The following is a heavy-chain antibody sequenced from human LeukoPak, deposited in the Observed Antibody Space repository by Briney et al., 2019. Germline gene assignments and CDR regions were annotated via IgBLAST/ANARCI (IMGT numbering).Heavy chain of an antibody. CDR1: GGSISSYY. CDR3: AGLRDGSGYYPFDY. J-gene: IGHJ4*02. D-gene: IGHD3-22*01. V-gene: IGHV4-59*01. Sequence: PSETLSLPCTVSGGSISSYYWRWLRQPPGKGLEWIGYIYYSGSTNYNPSLKSRVTISVDTSKNQFSLKLSSVTAADTAVYYCAGLRDGSGYYPFDYWGQGTLVTVSS. CDR2: IYYSGST.